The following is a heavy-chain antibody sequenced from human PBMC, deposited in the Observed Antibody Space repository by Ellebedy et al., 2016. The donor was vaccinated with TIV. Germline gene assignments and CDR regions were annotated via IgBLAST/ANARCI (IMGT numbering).Heavy chain of an antibody. V-gene: IGHV1-18*01. CDR3: ASPLEAWYGD. CDR1: GYTFSKYD. J-gene: IGHJ4*02. D-gene: IGHD2-15*01. CDR2: ISADNGNT. Sequence: ASVKVSXXAFGYTFSKYDVNWVRQAPGQGLEWMGCISADNGNTNYAQKFQGRVTMTTDSSTTTTYMELRSLRSDDTAVYFCASPLEAWYGDWGQGTLVTVSS.